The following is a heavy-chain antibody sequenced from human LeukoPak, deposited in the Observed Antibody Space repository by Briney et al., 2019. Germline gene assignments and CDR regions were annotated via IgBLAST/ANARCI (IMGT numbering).Heavy chain of an antibody. J-gene: IGHJ4*02. V-gene: IGHV3-30*04. CDR1: GFTFSSYA. Sequence: ARCLRPSCAASGFTFSSYAMHWVRQAPGKGLEWVAVISYDGSNKYYADSVKGRYTISRDNYKNTLYLQMNSLRAEDTAVYYCARATALVDYWGQGTLVTVSS. CDR3: ARATALVDY. CDR2: ISYDGSNK. D-gene: IGHD5-24*01.